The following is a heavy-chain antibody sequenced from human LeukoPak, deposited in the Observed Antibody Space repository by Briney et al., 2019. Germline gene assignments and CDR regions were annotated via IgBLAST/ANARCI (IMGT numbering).Heavy chain of an antibody. V-gene: IGHV4-34*01. J-gene: IGHJ6*02. Sequence: SSETLSLTCAVYGGSFSEYYWSWIRQPPGKGLEWIGDINHSGTTNYNPSLKSRVTISKETSKKQFPLKLSSVTAADTAVYYCARARMDVWGQGITVTVSS. CDR2: INHSGTT. CDR3: ARARMDV. CDR1: GGSFSEYY.